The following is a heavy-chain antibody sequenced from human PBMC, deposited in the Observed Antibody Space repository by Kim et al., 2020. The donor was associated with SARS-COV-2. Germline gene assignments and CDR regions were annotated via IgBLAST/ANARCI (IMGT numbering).Heavy chain of an antibody. D-gene: IGHD5-18*01. CDR1: GFTFSSFV. CDR3: ARVFAYSIDY. Sequence: GRSLRLSCAASGFTFSSFVMTWVRQAPGKGLEWVALIWFDASNEYYADSVKGRFSISRDNSKNTLYLQMNSLRAEDTAVYYCARVFAYSIDYWGQGTLVT. V-gene: IGHV3-33*01. J-gene: IGHJ4*02. CDR2: IWFDASNE.